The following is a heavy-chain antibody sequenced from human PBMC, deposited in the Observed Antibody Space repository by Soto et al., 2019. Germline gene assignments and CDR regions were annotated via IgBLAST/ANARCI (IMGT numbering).Heavy chain of an antibody. J-gene: IGHJ4*02. CDR3: VTYRITTSSPTQFDY. V-gene: IGHV3-15*04. CDR1: GFSFSDAW. D-gene: IGHD1-20*01. Sequence: PGGSLRLSCAAAGFSFSDAWMSWVRQAPGKGLEWVGRIASEIARGTTDYAAPVKGRFIISRDDSKNTLYLQMNSLKTEDIGVYYCVTYRITTSSPTQFDYWGQGTLVTVSS. CDR2: IASEIARGTT.